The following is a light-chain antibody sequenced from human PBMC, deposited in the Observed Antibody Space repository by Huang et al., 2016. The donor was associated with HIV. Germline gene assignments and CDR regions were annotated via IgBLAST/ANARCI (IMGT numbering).Light chain of an antibody. J-gene: IGKJ3*01. CDR3: QQYNNWPSFT. CDR1: QSVSSN. V-gene: IGKV3-15*01. Sequence: EIVMTQSPATLSVSPGERVTLPCRASQSVSSNLAWYQQKPGQAPRLLIYGASIRATVIPDRFRGSGSGTEFTLTISSLQSEDFAVYYCQQYNNWPSFTFGPGTKVDIK. CDR2: GAS.